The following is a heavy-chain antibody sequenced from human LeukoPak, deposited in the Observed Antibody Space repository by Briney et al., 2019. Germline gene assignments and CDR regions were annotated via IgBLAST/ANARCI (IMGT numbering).Heavy chain of an antibody. CDR1: GFTFSSYA. CDR3: AKGGSSWYPFDY. V-gene: IGHV3-23*01. CDR2: ISGSGGST. D-gene: IGHD6-13*01. J-gene: IGHJ4*02. Sequence: GSLILSCAASGFTFSSYAVSWVRPAPGKGLEWVSAISGSGGSTYYADSVKGRFTISRDNSKNTLYLQMNSLRAEDTAVYYCAKGGSSWYPFDYWGQGTLVTVSS.